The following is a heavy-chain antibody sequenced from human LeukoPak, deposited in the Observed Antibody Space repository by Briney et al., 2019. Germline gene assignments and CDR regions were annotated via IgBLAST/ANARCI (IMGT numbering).Heavy chain of an antibody. Sequence: SETLSLTCAVSGGSISSGGYSWSWIRQPPGKGLEWIGYIYHSGSTYYNPSLKSRVTISVDRSKNQFSLKLSSVTAADTAVYYCARGVGSGYDFWNGERYYFDYWGQGTLVTVSS. CDR3: ARGVGSGYDFWNGERYYFDY. V-gene: IGHV4-30-2*01. D-gene: IGHD3-3*01. J-gene: IGHJ4*02. CDR1: GGSISSGGYS. CDR2: IYHSGST.